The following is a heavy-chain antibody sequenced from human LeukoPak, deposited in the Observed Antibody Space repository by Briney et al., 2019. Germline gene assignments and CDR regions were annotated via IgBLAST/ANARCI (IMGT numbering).Heavy chain of an antibody. CDR3: ARGGAGRSFDY. CDR2: ISSSSSYI. V-gene: IGHV3-21*01. Sequence: GGSLRLSSAASGFTFSSYSMNWVRQAPGKGLEWVSSISSSSSYIYYADSVKGRFTISRDNAKNSLYLQMNSLRAEDTAVYYCARGGAGRSFDYWGQGTLVTVSS. CDR1: GFTFSSYS. D-gene: IGHD6-13*01. J-gene: IGHJ4*02.